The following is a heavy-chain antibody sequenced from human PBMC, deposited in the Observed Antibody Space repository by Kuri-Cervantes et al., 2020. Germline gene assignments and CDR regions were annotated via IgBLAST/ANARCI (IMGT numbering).Heavy chain of an antibody. J-gene: IGHJ5*02. D-gene: IGHD2-2*01. CDR2: INHSGST. V-gene: IGHV4-34*01. Sequence: ESLKISCAVYGGSFSGYYWSWIRQPPGKGLEWIGEINHSGSTNYNPSLKSRVTISVDTSKNQFSLKLSSVTAADTAVYYCARTKYQLLQGVWFDPWGQGTLVTVSS. CDR1: GGSFSGYY. CDR3: ARTKYQLLQGVWFDP.